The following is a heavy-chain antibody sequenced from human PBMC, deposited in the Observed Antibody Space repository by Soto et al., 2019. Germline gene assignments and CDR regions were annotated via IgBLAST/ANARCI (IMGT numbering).Heavy chain of an antibody. J-gene: IGHJ4*02. CDR3: ARGRGDTAMAWYY. V-gene: IGHV4-59*01. Sequence: QVQLQESGPGLVKPSETLSLTCTVSGGSISSYYWSWIRQSPGKGLEWIGYIYYSGSTKYNPSRKSRVTIAVDTSKNQFSLKLSSVTAADTAVYYCARGRGDTAMAWYYWGQGTLVTVSS. CDR2: IYYSGST. CDR1: GGSISSYY. D-gene: IGHD5-18*01.